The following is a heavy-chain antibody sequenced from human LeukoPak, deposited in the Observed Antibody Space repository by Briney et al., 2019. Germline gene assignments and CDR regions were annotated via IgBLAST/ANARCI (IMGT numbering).Heavy chain of an antibody. D-gene: IGHD2-15*01. CDR2: INHSGST. Sequence: SETLSLTCAVYGGSFSGYYWSWIRQPPGKGLEWIGEINHSGSTNYNPSLKSRVTISVDTSKNQFSLKLSSVTAADTAVYYCARGRLYYFDYWGQGTLVTVSS. J-gene: IGHJ4*02. V-gene: IGHV4-34*01. CDR3: ARGRLYYFDY. CDR1: GGSFSGYY.